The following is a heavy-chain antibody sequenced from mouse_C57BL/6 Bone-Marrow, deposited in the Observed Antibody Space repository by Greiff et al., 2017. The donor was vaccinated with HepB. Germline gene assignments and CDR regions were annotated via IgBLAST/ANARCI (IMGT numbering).Heavy chain of an antibody. CDR1: GFSFNTYA. J-gene: IGHJ2*01. CDR2: ISSKSNNYAT. Sequence: EVKLLESGGGLVQPKGSLKLSCAASGFSFNTYAMNWVRQAPGTGLEWVARISSKSNNYATYYADSVKDRFTISRDDSESMLYLQMNNLKTEDTAMYCCVRHPLDYWGQGTTLTVSS. CDR3: VRHPLDY. V-gene: IGHV10-1*01.